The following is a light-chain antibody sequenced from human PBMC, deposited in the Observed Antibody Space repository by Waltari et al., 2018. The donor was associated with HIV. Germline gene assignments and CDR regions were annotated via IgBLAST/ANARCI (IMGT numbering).Light chain of an antibody. CDR1: SSNVGGYNY. V-gene: IGLV2-8*01. CDR2: DVI. CDR3: SSHAGSKVV. Sequence: QSALTQPPSASGSPGQSVTLSSTGTSSNVGGYNYVPWHQQHPGKAPKLMIYDVIKRPSGVPDRFSGSKSGNTASLTVSGLQPEDEADYYCSSHAGSKVVFGGGTRLTVL. J-gene: IGLJ2*01.